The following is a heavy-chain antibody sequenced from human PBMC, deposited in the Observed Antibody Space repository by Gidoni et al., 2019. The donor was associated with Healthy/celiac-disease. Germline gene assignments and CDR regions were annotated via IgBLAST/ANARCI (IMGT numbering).Heavy chain of an antibody. D-gene: IGHD4-17*01. Sequence: QVQLQDSGPGLVKPSGPLSPTCAVSGSASSSSNWWSRFRQPPGKGLEWIGEIYNSGSTNYNPSLKSRVTISVDKSKNQFSLKLSSVTAADTAVYYCARRVYGDSWAFDIWGQGTMVTVSS. CDR1: GSASSSSNW. J-gene: IGHJ3*02. V-gene: IGHV4-4*02. CDR2: IYNSGST. CDR3: ARRVYGDSWAFDI.